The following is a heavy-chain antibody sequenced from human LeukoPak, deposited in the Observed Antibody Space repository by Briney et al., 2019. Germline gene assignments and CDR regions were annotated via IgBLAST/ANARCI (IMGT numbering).Heavy chain of an antibody. CDR1: GGSISTYY. J-gene: IGHJ4*02. Sequence: SETLSLTRTVSGGSISTYYWSWLRQPPGKGPEWIGYIYNNGSPNYNPSLKSRVSMSIDTSKNQFSLRLNSVTAADTAVYYCARNGGSWSFDYWGRGTLVTASS. V-gene: IGHV4-4*08. D-gene: IGHD6-13*01. CDR3: ARNGGSWSFDY. CDR2: IYNNGSP.